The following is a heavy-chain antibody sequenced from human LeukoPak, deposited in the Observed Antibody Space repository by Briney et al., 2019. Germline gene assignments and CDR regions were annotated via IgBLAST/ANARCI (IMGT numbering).Heavy chain of an antibody. D-gene: IGHD2-8*01. CDR1: GLIFSNYA. Sequence: GGSLRLSCAASGLIFSNYAMTWVRQAPGKGLEWVSRITGNSGTTKYADSVKGRFTMSRDNSRNTLYLQMDSLRAEDTAVYYCAKDPNGDYIGAFDAWGPGTMVIVSS. V-gene: IGHV3-23*01. J-gene: IGHJ3*01. CDR3: AKDPNGDYIGAFDA. CDR2: ITGNSGTT.